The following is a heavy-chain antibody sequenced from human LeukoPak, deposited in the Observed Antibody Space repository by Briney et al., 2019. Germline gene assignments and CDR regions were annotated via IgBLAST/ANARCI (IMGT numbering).Heavy chain of an antibody. Sequence: ASVKVSCKASGYTFTGYYMHWVRQATGQGLEWMGWMNPNSGNTGYAQKFQGRVTMTRNTSISTAYMELSSLRSEDTAVYYCAREAPKKNSSGWLGPYYYYGMDVWGQGTTVTVSS. CDR3: AREAPKKNSSGWLGPYYYYGMDV. V-gene: IGHV1-8*02. J-gene: IGHJ6*02. CDR1: GYTFTGYY. D-gene: IGHD6-19*01. CDR2: MNPNSGNT.